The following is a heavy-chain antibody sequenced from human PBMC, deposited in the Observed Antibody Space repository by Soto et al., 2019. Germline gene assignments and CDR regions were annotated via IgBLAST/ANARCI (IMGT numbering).Heavy chain of an antibody. CDR1: GFTFSSYG. D-gene: IGHD2-15*01. Sequence: GGSLRLSCAASGFTFSSYGMHWVRQAPGKGLEWVAVISYDGSNKYYADSVKGRFTISRDNSKDTLYLQMNSLRAEDTAVYYCAKDLRATRQYYGMDVWGQGTTVTVSS. J-gene: IGHJ6*02. CDR2: ISYDGSNK. CDR3: AKDLRATRQYYGMDV. V-gene: IGHV3-30*18.